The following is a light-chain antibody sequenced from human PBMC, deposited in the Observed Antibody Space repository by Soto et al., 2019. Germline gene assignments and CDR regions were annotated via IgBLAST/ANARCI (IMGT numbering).Light chain of an antibody. V-gene: IGLV1-51*01. Sequence: QSVLTQPPSLSAAPGQRVTISCSRTTSNIGTNYVSWYQQFPGTAPKVLIYDNDKRPSGIPARFSGSNSDTSATLAITGLQPGDEADYYCGTWDASLSEGVFGGGTKLTVL. J-gene: IGLJ3*02. CDR3: GTWDASLSEGV. CDR1: TSNIGTNY. CDR2: DND.